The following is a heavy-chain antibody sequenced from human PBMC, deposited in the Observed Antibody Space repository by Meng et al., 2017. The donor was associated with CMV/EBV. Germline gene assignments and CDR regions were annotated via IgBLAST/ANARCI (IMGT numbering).Heavy chain of an antibody. CDR2: INPNSGGT. V-gene: IGHV1-2*02. Sequence: ASVKVSCKASGYTFTGYYMHWVRQAPGQGLEWMGWINPNSGGTNYAQKFQGRVTMTRDTSISTAYMGLSRLRSDDTAVYYCATETQYYDSSGYPHRWGQGTLVTVSS. J-gene: IGHJ4*02. CDR3: ATETQYYDSSGYPHR. D-gene: IGHD3-22*01. CDR1: GYTFTGYY.